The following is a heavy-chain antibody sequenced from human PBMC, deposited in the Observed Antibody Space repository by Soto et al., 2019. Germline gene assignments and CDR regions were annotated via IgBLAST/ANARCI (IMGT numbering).Heavy chain of an antibody. D-gene: IGHD4-17*01. CDR1: GGSISSGGYS. CDR3: ARASTTVTTLDY. V-gene: IGHV4-30-2*01. CDR2: IYHSWST. J-gene: IGHJ4*02. Sequence: QLQLQESGSGLVKPSQTLSLTCAVSGGSISSGGYSWSWIRQPPGKGLEWIGYIYHSWSTYYNPTVKSRVPISVDRSKNQFSLKLGSVTAADTAVYYCARASTTVTTLDYWGQGTLVTVSS.